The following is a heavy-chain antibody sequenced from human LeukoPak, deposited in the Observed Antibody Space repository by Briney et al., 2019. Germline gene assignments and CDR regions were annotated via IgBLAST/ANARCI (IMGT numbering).Heavy chain of an antibody. D-gene: IGHD4-11*01. J-gene: IGHJ4*02. CDR1: GFTFSSYA. V-gene: IGHV3-30-3*01. CDR3: ARDYRYAGLQYYFDY. CDR2: ISYDGSNK. Sequence: PGGSLRLSCAASGFTFSSYAMHWVRQAPGKGLEWVAVISYDGSNKYYADSVKGRFTISRDNSKNTLYLQMNSLRAEDTAVYYCARDYRYAGLQYYFDYWGQGTLVTVSS.